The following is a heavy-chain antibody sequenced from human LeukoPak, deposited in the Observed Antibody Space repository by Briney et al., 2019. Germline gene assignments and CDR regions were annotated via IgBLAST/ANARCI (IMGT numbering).Heavy chain of an antibody. CDR2: INHSGST. D-gene: IGHD3-3*01. V-gene: IGHV4-34*01. Sequence: SETLSLTCAVYGGSFSGYYWSWIRQPPGKGLEWIGEINHSGSTNYNPSLKSRVTISVDTSKNHFSLKLSSVTAADTAVYYCARDFRGGYDFWSGYYTPYYFDYWGQGTLVTVSP. CDR3: ARDFRGGYDFWSGYYTPYYFDY. J-gene: IGHJ4*02. CDR1: GGSFSGYY.